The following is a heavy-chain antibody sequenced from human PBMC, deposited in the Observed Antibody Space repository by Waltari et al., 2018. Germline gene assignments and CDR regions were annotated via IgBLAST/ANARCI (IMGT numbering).Heavy chain of an antibody. CDR1: GFTFSNYA. J-gene: IGHJ4*02. D-gene: IGHD3-3*01. V-gene: IGHV3-30*01. Sequence: QVQLVESGGGVVQPERSMRLSCVVSGFTFSNYAMHWVRHAPGKGLVWVAVISFDDNTKYYSDSVKGRLTISRDNSRSTLYLQMNSLRIADTAVYYCAALNNFWSYVTWGQGTLVTVSS. CDR2: ISFDDNTK. CDR3: AALNNFWSYVT.